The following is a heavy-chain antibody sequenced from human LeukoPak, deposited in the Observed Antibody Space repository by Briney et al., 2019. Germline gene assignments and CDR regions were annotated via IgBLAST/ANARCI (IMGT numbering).Heavy chain of an antibody. CDR3: ARDVVRDYFDY. V-gene: IGHV4-30-4*01. Sequence: PSETLSLTCTVSGGSISSGDYYGSWIRQPPGKGLEWIGYIHHSGNTYYNPSLKSRVNISLDTSKNQFSLKLSSGTAADTAVYYCARDVVRDYFDYWGQGTPVTVSS. J-gene: IGHJ4*02. CDR2: IHHSGNT. D-gene: IGHD2-21*01. CDR1: GGSISSGDYY.